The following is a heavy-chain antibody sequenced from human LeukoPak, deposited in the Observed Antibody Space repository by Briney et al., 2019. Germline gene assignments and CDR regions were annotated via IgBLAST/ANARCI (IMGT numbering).Heavy chain of an antibody. CDR3: ARDQRGEFQPYYGMDV. Sequence: SQTLSLTCAISGDSVSSNSAAWNWIRQSPSRGLEWLGRTYYRSKWYNDYEVSVKSRITINADTSKNQFSLQLNSVTPEDTAVYYCARDQRGEFQPYYGMDVWGQGTTVTVSS. D-gene: IGHD3-10*01. CDR2: TYYRSKWYN. CDR1: GDSVSSNSAA. J-gene: IGHJ6*02. V-gene: IGHV6-1*01.